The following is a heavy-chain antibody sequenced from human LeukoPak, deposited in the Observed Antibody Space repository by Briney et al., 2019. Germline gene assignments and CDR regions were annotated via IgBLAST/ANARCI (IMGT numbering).Heavy chain of an antibody. CDR1: GFTFSSYA. CDR3: ARGLYCSSTCCYVNMDV. Sequence: PGGSLRLSCAASGFTFSSYAMHWVRQAPGKGLEWVAVISYDGSNKYYADSVKGRFTISRDNSKNTLYLQMNSLRAEDTAVYYCARGLYCSSTCCYVNMDVWGQGTTVTVSS. J-gene: IGHJ6*02. V-gene: IGHV3-30-3*01. CDR2: ISYDGSNK. D-gene: IGHD2-2*01.